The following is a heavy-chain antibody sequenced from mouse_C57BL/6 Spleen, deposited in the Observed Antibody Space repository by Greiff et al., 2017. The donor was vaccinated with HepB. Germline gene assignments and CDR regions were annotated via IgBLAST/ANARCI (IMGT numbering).Heavy chain of an antibody. CDR3: TSLTGTRDYYFDY. Sequence: EVQLVESGTVLARPGASVKMSCKTSGYTFTSYWMHWVKQRPGQGLEWIGAIYPGNSDTSYNQKFKGKAKLTAVTSASTAYMELSSLTNEDSAVYYCTSLTGTRDYYFDYWGQGTTLTVSS. V-gene: IGHV1-5*01. D-gene: IGHD4-1*01. CDR1: GYTFTSYW. CDR2: IYPGNSDT. J-gene: IGHJ2*01.